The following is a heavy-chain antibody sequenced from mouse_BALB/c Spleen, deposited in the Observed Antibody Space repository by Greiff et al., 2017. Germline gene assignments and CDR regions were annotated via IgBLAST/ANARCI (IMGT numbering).Heavy chain of an antibody. V-gene: IGHV1-7*01. CDR2: INPSTGYT. J-gene: IGHJ2*01. Sequence: VQLQQSGAELAKPGASVKMSCKASGYTFTSYWMHWVKQRPGQGLEWIGYINPSTGYTEYNQKFKDKATLTADKSSSTAYMQLSSLTSEDSAVYFCARRSCDYWGQGTTLTVSS. CDR3: ARRSCDY. CDR1: GYTFTSYW.